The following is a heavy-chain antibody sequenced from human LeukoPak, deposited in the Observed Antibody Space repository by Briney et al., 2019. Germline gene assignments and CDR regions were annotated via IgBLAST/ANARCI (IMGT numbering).Heavy chain of an antibody. CDR1: GFSVSTNY. J-gene: IGHJ3*02. CDR3: ARPRYYGSGSTFDI. D-gene: IGHD3-10*01. CDR2: INHSGST. Sequence: GSLRLSCAASGFSVSTNYMTWVRQPPGKGLEWIGEINHSGSTNYNPSLKSRVTISVDTSKNQFSLKLSSVTAADTAVYYCARPRYYGSGSTFDIWGQGTMVTVSS. V-gene: IGHV4-34*01.